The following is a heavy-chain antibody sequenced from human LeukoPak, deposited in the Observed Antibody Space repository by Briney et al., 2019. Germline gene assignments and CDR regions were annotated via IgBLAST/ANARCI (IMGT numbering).Heavy chain of an antibody. CDR3: ARDRSPVDTAMVGGDPFDY. CDR2: IYSGGRV. D-gene: IGHD5-18*01. CDR1: GFTVSNNY. V-gene: IGHV3-53*01. J-gene: IGHJ4*02. Sequence: GGSLRLSCAASGFTVSNNYMSWVRQSPGKGPEWVSVIYSGGRVYYADSVKGRFTISRDNSKNTLFLQMNSLRAEDTAVYYCARDRSPVDTAMVGGDPFDYWGQGTLVTVSS.